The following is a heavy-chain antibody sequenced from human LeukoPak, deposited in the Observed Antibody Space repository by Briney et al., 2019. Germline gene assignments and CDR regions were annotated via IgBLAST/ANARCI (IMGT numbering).Heavy chain of an antibody. CDR1: GYNFTTYG. CDR2: INPNSGGT. Sequence: ASVKVSCKASGYNFTTYGIGWVRQAPGQGLEWMGWINPNSGGTNYAQKFQGRVTMTRDTSISTAYMELSRLRSDDTAVYYCARDPGGLWFGESSNWFDPWGQGTLVTVSS. J-gene: IGHJ5*02. CDR3: ARDPGGLWFGESSNWFDP. D-gene: IGHD3-10*01. V-gene: IGHV1-2*02.